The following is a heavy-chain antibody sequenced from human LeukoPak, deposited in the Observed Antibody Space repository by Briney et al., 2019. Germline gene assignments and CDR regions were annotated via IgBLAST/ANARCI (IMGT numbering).Heavy chain of an antibody. Sequence: KPSETLSLTCTVSGGSISSYYWSWIRQPPGKGLEWIGSIYYSGSTYYNPSLKSRVTMSVDTSKNQFSLKLSSVTAADTAVYYCAGSEGIAVLGWFDPWGQGTLVTVSS. CDR2: IYYSGST. V-gene: IGHV4-59*04. D-gene: IGHD6-19*01. J-gene: IGHJ5*02. CDR3: AGSEGIAVLGWFDP. CDR1: GGSISSYY.